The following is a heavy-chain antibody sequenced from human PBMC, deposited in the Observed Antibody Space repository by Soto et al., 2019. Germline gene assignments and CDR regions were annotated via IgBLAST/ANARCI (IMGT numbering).Heavy chain of an antibody. CDR2: TYYRSKWYN. Sequence: SQTLSLTGAISVESVSSTSAAWNWIRQSPSRGLEWLGRTYYRSKWYNDYAVSVKSRITINPDTSKNQFSLQLNSVTPEDTAVYYCARDWRIAAAGLWVYFDYWGQGTLVTVSS. J-gene: IGHJ4*01. V-gene: IGHV6-1*01. CDR1: VESVSSTSAA. CDR3: ARDWRIAAAGLWVYFDY. D-gene: IGHD6-13*01.